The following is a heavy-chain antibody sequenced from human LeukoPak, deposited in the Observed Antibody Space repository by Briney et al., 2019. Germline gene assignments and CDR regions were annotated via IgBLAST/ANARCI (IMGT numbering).Heavy chain of an antibody. V-gene: IGHV4-39*07. CDR1: GGSISSSTYF. Sequence: SETLSLTCTVSGGSISSSTYFWGWIRQPPGKGLEWIGTIYYSGNTYYNPSLKSRVTISVDTFKNQFSLKLSSVTAADTAVYYCARESLTWLQSRTSWFDPWGQGTLVTVSS. J-gene: IGHJ5*02. CDR2: IYYSGNT. CDR3: ARESLTWLQSRTSWFDP. D-gene: IGHD5-24*01.